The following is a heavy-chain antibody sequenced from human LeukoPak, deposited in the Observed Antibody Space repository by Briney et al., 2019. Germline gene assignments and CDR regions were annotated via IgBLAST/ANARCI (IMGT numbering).Heavy chain of an antibody. J-gene: IGHJ4*02. CDR3: ARRENDYVWGSYPNFDY. CDR1: GGSINSSSYY. Sequence: SETLSLTCTVSGGSINSSSYYWGWVRQPPGKGLEWIGSIYYSGSTYYNPSLKSRVTISVYTSKNQFSLKLSSVTAADPAVYYCARRENDYVWGSYPNFDYWGQGTLVTVSS. V-gene: IGHV4-39*01. D-gene: IGHD3-16*02. CDR2: IYYSGST.